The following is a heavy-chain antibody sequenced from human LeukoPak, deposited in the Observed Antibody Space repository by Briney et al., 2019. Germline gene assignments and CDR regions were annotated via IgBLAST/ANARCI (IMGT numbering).Heavy chain of an antibody. J-gene: IGHJ4*02. CDR1: GASISSGDYY. Sequence: SETLSLTCTVSGASISSGDYYWSWIRQPPGKGLEWIGYIYYSGSTYYNPSLKSRVTISVDTSKNQFSLKLSSVTAADTAVYYCARDQGRLEWLSSAPLWGQGTLVTVSS. D-gene: IGHD3-3*01. CDR3: ARDQGRLEWLSSAPL. CDR2: IYYSGST. V-gene: IGHV4-30-4*01.